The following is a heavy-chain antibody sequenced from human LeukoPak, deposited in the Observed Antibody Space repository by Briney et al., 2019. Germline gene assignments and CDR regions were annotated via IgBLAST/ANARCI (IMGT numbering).Heavy chain of an antibody. CDR3: ATDGLVLGDALDI. CDR2: FDPEDGET. J-gene: IGHJ3*02. D-gene: IGHD6-19*01. V-gene: IGHV1-24*01. Sequence: ASVKVSCKVSGCTLTELSMHWVRQAPGKGLEWMGGFDPEDGETIYAQKFQGRVTLTEDTSTDTAYMELSSLRSEDTAVYYCATDGLVLGDALDIWGQGTMVTVSS. CDR1: GCTLTELS.